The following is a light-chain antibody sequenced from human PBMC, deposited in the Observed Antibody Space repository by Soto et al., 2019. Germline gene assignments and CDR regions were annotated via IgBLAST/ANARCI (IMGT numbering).Light chain of an antibody. CDR1: QSVSSK. CDR2: GAS. CDR3: QQRSNWIT. Sequence: ETVMTQSPATLSVSPGERATLSCRASQSVSSKLAWYQQKPGQAPRLLIYGASTRATGIPARFSASGSGTEFTLTISSLEPEDFAVYYCQQRSNWITFGQGTRLE. V-gene: IGKV3-15*01. J-gene: IGKJ5*01.